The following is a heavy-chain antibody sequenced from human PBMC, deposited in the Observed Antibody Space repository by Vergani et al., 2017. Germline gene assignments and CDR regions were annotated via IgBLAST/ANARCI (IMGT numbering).Heavy chain of an antibody. CDR3: ATYYYDSSGYSAFDI. CDR2: IYHSGST. Sequence: QVQLQESGPGLVKPSGTLSLTCAVSGGSISSSNWWSWVRQPPGKGLEWIGEIYHSGSTNYNPSLKSRVTISVDKTKNQFSLKLSSVTAADTAVYYCATYYYDSSGYSAFDIWGQGTMVTVSS. V-gene: IGHV4-4*02. CDR1: GGSISSSNW. D-gene: IGHD3-22*01. J-gene: IGHJ3*02.